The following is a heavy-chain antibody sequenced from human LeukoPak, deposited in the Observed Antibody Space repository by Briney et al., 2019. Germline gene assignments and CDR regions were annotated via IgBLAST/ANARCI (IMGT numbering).Heavy chain of an antibody. V-gene: IGHV3-23*01. CDR1: GFTFSSYA. CDR3: ARDGYLGLKAFDP. CDR2: ISGSGGST. D-gene: IGHD6-13*01. J-gene: IGHJ5*02. Sequence: GGSLRLSCAASGFTFSSYAMSWVRQAPGKGLEWVSGISGSGGSTYYADSVKGRFTISRDNSKNTLYLQMNTLRAEDTAVYYCARDGYLGLKAFDPWGQGTLVTVSS.